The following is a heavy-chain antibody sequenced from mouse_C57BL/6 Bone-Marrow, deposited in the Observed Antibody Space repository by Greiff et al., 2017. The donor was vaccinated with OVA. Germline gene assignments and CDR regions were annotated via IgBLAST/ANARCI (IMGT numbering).Heavy chain of an antibody. Sequence: EVQRVESGGGLVKPGGSLKLSCAASGFTFSSYTMSWVRQTPEKRLEWVATISGGGGNTYYPDSVKGRFTISRDNAKNTLYLQMSSRRSEDTALYYCATRLRRYFDYWGQGTTLTVSS. J-gene: IGHJ2*01. D-gene: IGHD2-4*01. CDR2: ISGGGGNT. CDR3: ATRLRRYFDY. V-gene: IGHV5-9*01. CDR1: GFTFSSYT.